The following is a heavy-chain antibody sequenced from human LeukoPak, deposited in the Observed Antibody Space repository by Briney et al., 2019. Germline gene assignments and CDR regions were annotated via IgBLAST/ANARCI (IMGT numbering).Heavy chain of an antibody. Sequence: GGSLRLSCAASGFIFTGSAMHWVRQAPGKGLEWVAVISYDGSTQYYADSVKGRFTISRDNSKNTLYLQMNSLRVDDTAVYYCARDGAIMMPGSLDIWGQGTMVTVSS. CDR2: ISYDGSTQ. CDR1: GFIFTGSA. J-gene: IGHJ3*02. CDR3: ARDGAIMMPGSLDI. V-gene: IGHV3-30*04. D-gene: IGHD3-16*01.